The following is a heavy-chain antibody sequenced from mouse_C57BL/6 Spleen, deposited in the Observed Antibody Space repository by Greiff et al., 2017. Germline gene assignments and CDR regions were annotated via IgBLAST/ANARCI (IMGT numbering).Heavy chain of an antibody. CDR2: INPNNGGT. D-gene: IGHD2-2*01. CDR1: GYTFTDYN. CDR3: ARRGGYDEGFYAMDY. V-gene: IGHV1-18*01. Sequence: VQLQQSGPELVKPGASVKIPCKASGYTFTDYNMDWVKQSHGKSLEWIGDINPNNGGTIYNQKFKGKATLTVDKSSSTAYMELRSLTSEDTAVYYCARRGGYDEGFYAMDYWGQGTSVTVSS. J-gene: IGHJ4*01.